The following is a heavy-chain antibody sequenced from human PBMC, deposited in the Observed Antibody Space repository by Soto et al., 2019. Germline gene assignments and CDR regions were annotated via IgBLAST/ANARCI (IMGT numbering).Heavy chain of an antibody. J-gene: IGHJ3*02. Sequence: QVQLVESGGGVVQPGRSLRLSCAASGFIFSSYGMHWVRQAPGKGLEWVAVIWYDGSNKYYADSVKGRFTISRDNSKNTLYLQMNSLRAEDTAVYYCARADQWLAAFDIWGQGTMVTVSS. CDR2: IWYDGSNK. V-gene: IGHV3-33*01. D-gene: IGHD6-19*01. CDR3: ARADQWLAAFDI. CDR1: GFIFSSYG.